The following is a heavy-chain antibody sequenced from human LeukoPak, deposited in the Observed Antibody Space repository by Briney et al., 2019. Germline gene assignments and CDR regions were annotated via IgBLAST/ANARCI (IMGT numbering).Heavy chain of an antibody. D-gene: IGHD2-8*01. CDR1: GFTFSSYA. CDR3: VTIFCTNGVCYFAALGY. J-gene: IGHJ4*02. V-gene: IGHV3-23*01. Sequence: PGGSLRLSCAASGFTFSSYAMSWVRQAPGKGLEWVSAISGSGGSTYYADSVKGRFTISRDNSKNTLYLQMNSLRAEDTAVYYCVTIFCTNGVCYFAALGYWGQGTLVTVSS. CDR2: ISGSGGST.